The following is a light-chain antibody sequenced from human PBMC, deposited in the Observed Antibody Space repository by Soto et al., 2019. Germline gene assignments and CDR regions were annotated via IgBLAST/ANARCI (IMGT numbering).Light chain of an antibody. CDR3: QQYNNWWT. CDR1: RNIHSN. J-gene: IGKJ1*01. V-gene: IGKV3-15*01. Sequence: EIVLTQSPATLSLSPGERATLSCRASRNIHSNLAWYQQKPGQAPRLLIYGASTRATGIPARFSGSGSGTEFTLTSSSLQSEDFVVYYCQQYNNWWTFGQGTKVDIK. CDR2: GAS.